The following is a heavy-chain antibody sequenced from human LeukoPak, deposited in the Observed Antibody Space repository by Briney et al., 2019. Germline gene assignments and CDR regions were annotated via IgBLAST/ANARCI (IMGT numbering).Heavy chain of an antibody. D-gene: IGHD3-22*01. J-gene: IGHJ4*02. V-gene: IGHV3-33*01. CDR3: ARGSGSITMIVTYYFDY. CDR2: IWYDGSDK. Sequence: GGSLRLSCAASGFTFNTYGMHWVRQAPGKGLEWVAIIWYDGSDKYYVDSVKGRFTISRDNPKNTLYLQMNSLRVEDTAVYYCARGSGSITMIVTYYFDYWGQGTLVTVSS. CDR1: GFTFNTYG.